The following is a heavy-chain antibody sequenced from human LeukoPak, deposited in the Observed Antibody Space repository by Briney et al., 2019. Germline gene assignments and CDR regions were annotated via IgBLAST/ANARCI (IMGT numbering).Heavy chain of an antibody. D-gene: IGHD2-2*01. CDR2: IRYDGSNK. CDR3: AVDYCSSTSCQDY. V-gene: IGHV3-30*02. CDR1: GFTFSSYG. Sequence: GGSLRLSCAASGFTFSSYGMHWVRQAPGKGLEWVAFIRYDGSNKYYADSVKGRFTISRDNSKNTLYLQMNSLRAEDTAVYYCAVDYCSSTSCQDYWGQGTLVTVSS. J-gene: IGHJ4*02.